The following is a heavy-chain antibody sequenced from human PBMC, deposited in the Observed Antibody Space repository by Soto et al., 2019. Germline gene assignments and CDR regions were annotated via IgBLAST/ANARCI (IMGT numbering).Heavy chain of an antibody. J-gene: IGHJ3*02. CDR1: GYPVTAYY. Sequence: QLHLVQSGAVVKKPGASVTVSCSASGYPVTAYYMHWVRQAPGRGLEWMGGINPATGATKYTQTFQGRVTMAKDTSTRTVFMEISSLTPCNTAGFYWARGGGVGVAGSAAFDMWGQGNLVTVSS. CDR3: ARGGGVGVAGSAAFDM. D-gene: IGHD3-3*01. V-gene: IGHV1-2*02. CDR2: INPATGAT.